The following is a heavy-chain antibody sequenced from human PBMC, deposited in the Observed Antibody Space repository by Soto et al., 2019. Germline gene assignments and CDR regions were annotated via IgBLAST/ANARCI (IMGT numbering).Heavy chain of an antibody. D-gene: IGHD3-3*01. Sequence: QLLASGGSLVEPGGSLRLSCSASGFAFSAYAMSWVRQAPQKRLEWVSGIGGGGHDTRYGDSVKGRFSITRDNSRNTLYLEMNRVTAEDTAVYYCAKHPIFGVVTHYFAHWGRGVLVTVSS. CDR1: GFAFSAYA. V-gene: IGHV3-23*01. CDR3: AKHPIFGVVTHYFAH. CDR2: IGGGGHDT. J-gene: IGHJ4*02.